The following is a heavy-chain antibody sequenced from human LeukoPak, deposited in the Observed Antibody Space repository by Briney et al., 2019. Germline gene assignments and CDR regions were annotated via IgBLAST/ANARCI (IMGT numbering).Heavy chain of an antibody. V-gene: IGHV3-33*06. Sequence: PGGSLRLSCAASGFTFSSYGMNWVRQAPGKGLEAVAVICYDGNDKYYADSVQGRFTISRDNSKSTLCLQMNSLRAEDTAVYYCAKQMGCCSDGSFYFPYWGQGTLVTVSS. CDR2: ICYDGNDK. CDR3: AKQMGCCSDGSFYFPY. J-gene: IGHJ4*02. D-gene: IGHD2-15*01. CDR1: GFTFSSYG.